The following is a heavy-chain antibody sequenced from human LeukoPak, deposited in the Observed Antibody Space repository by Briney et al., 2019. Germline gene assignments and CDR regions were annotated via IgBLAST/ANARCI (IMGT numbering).Heavy chain of an antibody. Sequence: PGGSLRLSCTASGFVFSNHAMSWVRQAPGKGLEWVSSISISGGTTYYADSVKGRFTISRENSKSTLYLQMNSLRADDTAVYYCASSGSYRFDYWGQGTLVTVS. V-gene: IGHV3-23*01. D-gene: IGHD1-26*01. CDR3: ASSGSYRFDY. CDR1: GFVFSNHA. J-gene: IGHJ4*02. CDR2: ISISGGTT.